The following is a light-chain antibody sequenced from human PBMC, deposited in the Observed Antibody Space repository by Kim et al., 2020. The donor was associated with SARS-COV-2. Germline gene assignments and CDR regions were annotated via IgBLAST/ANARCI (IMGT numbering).Light chain of an antibody. CDR3: ETWDSNTRV. CDR1: NGHNDYT. V-gene: IGLV4-60*03. Sequence: VHPPCTIRNGHNDYTLAWHHQQPAEAPRYLRNIESSATYNRGGGVPGRFSGSKSGADRHRTISNLQSEDEADYYCETWDSNTRVFGVGNKLTVL. CDR2: IESSATY. J-gene: IGLJ3*02.